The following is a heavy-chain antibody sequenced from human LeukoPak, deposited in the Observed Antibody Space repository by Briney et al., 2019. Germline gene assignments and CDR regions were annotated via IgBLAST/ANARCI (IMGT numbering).Heavy chain of an antibody. V-gene: IGHV4-34*01. Sequence: PSETLSLTCAVYGGSFSGYYWSWIRQPPGKGLEWIGEINHSGSTNYNPSLKSRVTISVDTSKNQFSLKLSSVTAADTAVYYCARERISSSWPFSVPVGIDYWGQGTLVTVSP. CDR3: ARERISSSWPFSVPVGIDY. CDR1: GGSFSGYY. D-gene: IGHD6-13*01. J-gene: IGHJ4*02. CDR2: INHSGST.